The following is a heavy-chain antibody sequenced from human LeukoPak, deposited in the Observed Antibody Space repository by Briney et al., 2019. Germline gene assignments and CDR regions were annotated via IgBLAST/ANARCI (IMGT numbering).Heavy chain of an antibody. Sequence: SETLSLTCTVSGGSISSGDYYWSWIRQPPGKGLEWIGYIYYSGSTYYNPSLKSRVTISVDTSKDQFSLKLSSVTAADTAVYYCARVPAALNWFDPWGQGTLVTVSS. CDR2: IYYSGST. CDR3: ARVPAALNWFDP. CDR1: GGSISSGDYY. V-gene: IGHV4-30-4*08. D-gene: IGHD2-2*01. J-gene: IGHJ5*02.